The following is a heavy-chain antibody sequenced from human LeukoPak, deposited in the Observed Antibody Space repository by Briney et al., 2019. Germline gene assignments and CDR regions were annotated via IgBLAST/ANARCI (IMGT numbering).Heavy chain of an antibody. CDR3: AAFDFDY. J-gene: IGHJ4*02. Sequence: GGSLRLSCAASTFTFSNYAMSWVRQAPGKGLEWVSTISGSAGETYYADSVKGRFTISRDNSKNTLFLQMNSLRAEDTAVYYCAAFDFDYWAREPWSPSPQ. V-gene: IGHV3-23*01. D-gene: IGHD2/OR15-2a*01. CDR2: ISGSAGET. CDR1: TFTFSNYA.